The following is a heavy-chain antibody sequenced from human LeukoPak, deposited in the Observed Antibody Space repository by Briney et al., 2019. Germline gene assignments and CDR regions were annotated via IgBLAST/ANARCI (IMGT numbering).Heavy chain of an antibody. Sequence: GGSLRLSCAASGFTFSSYAMSWVRQAPGKGLEWVSGILGSADNTYYADSVKGRFTISRDNSKNRLYLEMNSLRAEDTAEYYCAKGMGRYGADVFDIWGQGTMVTVSS. V-gene: IGHV3-23*01. J-gene: IGHJ3*02. CDR2: ILGSADNT. CDR1: GFTFSSYA. CDR3: AKGMGRYGADVFDI. D-gene: IGHD4-17*01.